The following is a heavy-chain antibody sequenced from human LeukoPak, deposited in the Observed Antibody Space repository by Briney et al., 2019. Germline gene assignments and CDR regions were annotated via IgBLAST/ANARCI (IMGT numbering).Heavy chain of an antibody. Sequence: PGRSLRLSCAASGFTFSSYGMHWVRQAPGKGLEWVAVIWYDGSNKYYADSVKGRFTISRENSKNTLYLQMNSLRAEDTAVYYCARGLEYYYDSSGYPLDYWGQGTLVTVSS. CDR3: ARGLEYYYDSSGYPLDY. D-gene: IGHD3-22*01. CDR2: IWYDGSNK. V-gene: IGHV3-33*01. J-gene: IGHJ4*02. CDR1: GFTFSSYG.